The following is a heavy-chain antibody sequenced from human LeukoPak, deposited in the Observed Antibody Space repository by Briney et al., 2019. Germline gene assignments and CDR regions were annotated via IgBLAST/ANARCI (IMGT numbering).Heavy chain of an antibody. CDR2: FDPEVGET. CDR1: GYTLTELS. CDR3: ATARAYYYDSSGYIY. Sequence: ASVKVSCKVSGYTLTELSMHWVRQAPGKGLEWMGGFDPEVGETIYAQKFQGRVTMTEDTSTDTAYMELSSLRSEDTAVYYCATARAYYYDSSGYIYWGQGTLVTVSS. D-gene: IGHD3-22*01. V-gene: IGHV1-24*01. J-gene: IGHJ4*02.